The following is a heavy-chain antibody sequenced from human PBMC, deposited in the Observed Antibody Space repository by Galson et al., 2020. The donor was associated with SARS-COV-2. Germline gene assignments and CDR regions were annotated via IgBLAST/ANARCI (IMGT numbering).Heavy chain of an antibody. Sequence: NSGGSLRLSCAASGFTFNTYNINWVHQAPGKGLEWVSSISSRSTYIYYADAVKGRFTISRDNAKNSLYLQMNSLRAEDTAVYYCARGGGSDFDYWGQGTLVTVSS. CDR2: ISSRSTYI. CDR3: ARGGGSDFDY. J-gene: IGHJ4*02. D-gene: IGHD3-16*01. V-gene: IGHV3-21*01. CDR1: GFTFNTYN.